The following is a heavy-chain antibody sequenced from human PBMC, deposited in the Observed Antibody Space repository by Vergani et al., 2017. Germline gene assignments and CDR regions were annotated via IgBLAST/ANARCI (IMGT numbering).Heavy chain of an antibody. CDR2: IKSTFDRWTT. V-gene: IGHV3-15*07. CDR1: GFRFRNAW. J-gene: IGHJ6*02. D-gene: IGHD2-21*01. Sequence: EVQLVESGGGIVKPGGSLRLSCVASGFRFRNAWMNWVRRTPGKGLEWVGRIKSTFDRWTTDYAAAVKGRFTISRDDSKNTLFLQMNGLKTEDIGVYYCTTDPRYCGDGSCYWLRDHHYYGMDVWGQGTTVTVSS. CDR3: TTDPRYCGDGSCYWLRDHHYYGMDV.